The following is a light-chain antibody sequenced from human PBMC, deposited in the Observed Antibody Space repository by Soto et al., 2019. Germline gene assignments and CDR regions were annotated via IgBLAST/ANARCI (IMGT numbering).Light chain of an antibody. V-gene: IGKV3-15*01. CDR3: QQYNNWPST. Sequence: EMVMTQSRATLSVSPGSRPTLSCRASQSVRGNLAWYQQKPGQSPRVFIYGASSRATGIPARFSGSGSGTEFNLTISSLQSEDFAVYYCQQYNNWPSTFGQGTKVDIK. J-gene: IGKJ1*01. CDR1: QSVRGN. CDR2: GAS.